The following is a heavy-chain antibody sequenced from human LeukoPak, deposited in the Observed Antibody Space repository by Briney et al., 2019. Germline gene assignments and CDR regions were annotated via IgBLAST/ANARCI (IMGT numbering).Heavy chain of an antibody. D-gene: IGHD3-10*01. Sequence: SETLSLTCTVSGGSISSSSYYWGWIRQPPGKGLEWIGGIYYSGSTYYNPSLKSRVTISVDTSKNQFSLKLSSVTAADTAVYYCARTGTTMVRGVRISFFDYWGQGTLVTVSS. CDR3: ARTGTTMVRGVRISFFDY. V-gene: IGHV4-39*07. CDR1: GGSISSSSYY. J-gene: IGHJ4*02. CDR2: IYYSGST.